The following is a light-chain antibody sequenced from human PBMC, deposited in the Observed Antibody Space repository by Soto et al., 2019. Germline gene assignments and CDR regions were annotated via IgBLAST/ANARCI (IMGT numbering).Light chain of an antibody. Sequence: QSALTQPASVSGSPGQSITISCTGTSSDVGGYNFVSWYQQHPGKAPKLIIYDVNNQPSGASDRFSGSKSGNTASLTISGLQAEDEADYFCSSYTSSTTRVVFGGGTKLTVL. CDR3: SSYTSSTTRVV. J-gene: IGLJ2*01. V-gene: IGLV2-14*01. CDR2: DVN. CDR1: SSDVGGYNF.